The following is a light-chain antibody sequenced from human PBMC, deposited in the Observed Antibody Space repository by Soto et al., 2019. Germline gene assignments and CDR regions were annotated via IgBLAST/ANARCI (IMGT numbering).Light chain of an antibody. Sequence: PVLTQPASGTESPGQAITISCTGTSSDVGGYNYVSWYQHHPGKAPKLMIYDVSNRPSGVSNRFSGSKSGNTASLTISGLQPEDEADYYCSSYTTSNTRQIVFGTGTKVTVL. J-gene: IGLJ1*01. CDR2: DVS. CDR1: SSDVGGYNY. V-gene: IGLV2-14*03. CDR3: SSYTTSNTRQIV.